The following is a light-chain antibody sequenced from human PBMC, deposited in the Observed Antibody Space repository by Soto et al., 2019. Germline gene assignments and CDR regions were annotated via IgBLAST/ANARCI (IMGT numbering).Light chain of an antibody. CDR2: GAS. CDR3: QQYGSSPWT. CDR1: QSVSSSY. Sequence: EIVFTQSPCTLSLSPGERPTLSWRSSQSVSSSYLAWYQQKPGQAHRLLIYGASSRATGIPDRFSGSGSGTDFTLTISRLEPEDFAVYYCQQYGSSPWTFGQGTKVDI. J-gene: IGKJ1*01. V-gene: IGKV3-20*01.